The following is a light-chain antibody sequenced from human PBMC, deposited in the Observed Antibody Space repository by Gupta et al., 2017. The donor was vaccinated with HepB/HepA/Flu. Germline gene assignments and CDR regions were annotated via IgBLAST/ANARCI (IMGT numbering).Light chain of an antibody. V-gene: IGKV1-27*01. J-gene: IGKJ3*01. Sequence: DIQLTQSPSSLSASVGDRVIITCRASQDIRNYLAWYQQKPGKVPNLLIYTASNLQSGVPSRFRGSESGTHFTLTISSLQPEDVATYYCQQYNSVPFTFGPGTKVDI. CDR2: TAS. CDR1: QDIRNY. CDR3: QQYNSVPFT.